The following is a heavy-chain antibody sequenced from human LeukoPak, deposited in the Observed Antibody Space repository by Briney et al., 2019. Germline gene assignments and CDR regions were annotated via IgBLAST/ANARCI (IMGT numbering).Heavy chain of an antibody. J-gene: IGHJ4*02. CDR1: GFTFSSSW. D-gene: IGHD2-21*02. V-gene: IGHV3-7*01. CDR3: ARYGLTAALDF. Sequence: GGSLRLSCAASGFTFSSSWMSWVRQAPGKGLEWVANIKPDGSEKFHVDSVKGRFTTSRDNSKSSLSLQMNSLRAEDTAVYYCARYGLTAALDFWGQGTLATVSS. CDR2: IKPDGSEK.